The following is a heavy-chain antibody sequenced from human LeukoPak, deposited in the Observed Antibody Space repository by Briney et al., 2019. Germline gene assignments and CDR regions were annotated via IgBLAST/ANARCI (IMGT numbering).Heavy chain of an antibody. J-gene: IGHJ4*02. V-gene: IGHV4-59*01. CDR2: SYHNGNT. D-gene: IGHD3-10*01. CDR3: ARGALLWFGAKMEYYFDY. CDR1: RGSITNYY. Sequence: SETLSLTCIVSRGSITNYYWSWIRQSPAKGLEWIGFSYHNGNTNYNPSLSSRVTISVDMYKNQFSLSLRSVTAADTAMYYCARGALLWFGAKMEYYFDYWGQGTPLTVSS.